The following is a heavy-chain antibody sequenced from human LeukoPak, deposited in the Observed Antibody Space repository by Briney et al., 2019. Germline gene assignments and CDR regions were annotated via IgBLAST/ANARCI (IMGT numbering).Heavy chain of an antibody. CDR2: INQDGNKK. CDR3: ARGRPGGGY. D-gene: IGHD1-26*01. J-gene: IGHJ4*02. Sequence: GGSPRLSCAVSRFTFSSYWMSWVRQAPGKGLEWVANINQDGNKKYYVDSVKGRFTISRDNAKNSLYLQMNSLRAEDTAVYYCARGRPGGGYWGQGTLVTVSS. V-gene: IGHV3-7*01. CDR1: RFTFSSYW.